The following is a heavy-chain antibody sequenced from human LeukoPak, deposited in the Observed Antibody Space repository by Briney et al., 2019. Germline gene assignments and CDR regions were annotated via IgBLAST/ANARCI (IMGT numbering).Heavy chain of an antibody. D-gene: IGHD6-13*01. J-gene: IGHJ6*03. CDR3: ARAPYSTTTQSYYYYYYMDV. CDR2: IYTSGST. V-gene: IGHV4-4*07. CDR1: GGSISSYY. Sequence: SETLSLTCTVSGGSISSYYWSWIRQPAGKGLEWIGRIYTSGSTNYNPSLKSRVTMSVDTSKNQFSLKLSSVTAADTAVYYCARAPYSTTTQSYYYYYYMDVWGKGTTVTVSS.